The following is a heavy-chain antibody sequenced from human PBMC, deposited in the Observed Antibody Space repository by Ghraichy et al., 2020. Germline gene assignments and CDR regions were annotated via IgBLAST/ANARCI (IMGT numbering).Heavy chain of an antibody. J-gene: IGHJ6*03. D-gene: IGHD3-3*01. CDR1: GYTFTSYD. CDR3: ARKGSATYYDFWSGYYTQHYYYYYMDV. V-gene: IGHV1-8*01. Sequence: ASVKVSCKASGYTFTSYDINWVRQATGQGLEWMGWMNPNSGNTGYAQKFQGRVTMTRNTSISTAYMELSSLRSEDTAVYYCARKGSATYYDFWSGYYTQHYYYYYMDVWGKGTTVTVSS. CDR2: MNPNSGNT.